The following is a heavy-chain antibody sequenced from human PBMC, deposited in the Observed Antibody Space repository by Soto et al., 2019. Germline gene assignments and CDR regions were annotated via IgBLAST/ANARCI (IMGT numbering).Heavy chain of an antibody. J-gene: IGHJ6*02. Sequence: QVQLQGFGPRMVEPSENLSLHRTVSWGPLTNLYRRWFRPPPGKGLEWVGCIQYNGYSPYNLSLKRRVTMSMDTSKTQFSLMLESVTATDTAVYYCARHGFGSLHGLVDVWGQGTTVIVSS. V-gene: IGHV4-59*08. CDR1: WGPLTNLY. D-gene: IGHD3-10*01. CDR2: IQYNGYS. CDR3: ARHGFGSLHGLVDV.